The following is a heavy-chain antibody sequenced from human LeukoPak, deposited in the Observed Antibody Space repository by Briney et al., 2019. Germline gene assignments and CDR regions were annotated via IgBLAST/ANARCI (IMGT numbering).Heavy chain of an antibody. V-gene: IGHV3-33*01. Sequence: GGSLRLSCAASGFTFSSYVMRWVRQAPGKGLEWVAVIWYDGSNKYYADSVKGRFTISRDNSKNTLYLQMNSLRAEDTAVYYCARDVSDGVVPAAYFDYWGQGTLVAVSS. D-gene: IGHD2-2*01. J-gene: IGHJ4*02. CDR2: IWYDGSNK. CDR3: ARDVSDGVVPAAYFDY. CDR1: GFTFSSYV.